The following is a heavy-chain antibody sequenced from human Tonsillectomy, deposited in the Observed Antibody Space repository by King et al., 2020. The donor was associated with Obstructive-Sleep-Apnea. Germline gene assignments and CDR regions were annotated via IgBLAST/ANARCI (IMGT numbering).Heavy chain of an antibody. J-gene: IGHJ5*02. CDR2: IKSKTDGGTT. D-gene: IGHD6-13*01. Sequence: VQLVESGGGLVKPGGSLRLSCAASGFTFSNAGMSWVRQAPGKGLEWVGRIKSKTDGGTTDYAAPVKGRFTISRDDSKNTLYLQMNSLKTEDTAVYYCTTESYMAAANWFDPWGQGTLVTVSS. CDR3: TTESYMAAANWFDP. CDR1: GFTFSNAG. V-gene: IGHV3-15*01.